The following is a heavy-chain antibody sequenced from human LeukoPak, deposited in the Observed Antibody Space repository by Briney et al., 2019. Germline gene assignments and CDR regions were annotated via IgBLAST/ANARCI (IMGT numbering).Heavy chain of an antibody. D-gene: IGHD3-10*01. Sequence: ASVKVSCKASGGTFSSYAISWVRQAPGQGLEWMGRIIPILGIANYAQKFQGRVTITADKSTSTAYMELSSLRSEDTAVNYCARELWFGEAEGYYFDYWGQGTLVTVSS. CDR1: GGTFSSYA. CDR2: IIPILGIA. J-gene: IGHJ4*02. CDR3: ARELWFGEAEGYYFDY. V-gene: IGHV1-69*04.